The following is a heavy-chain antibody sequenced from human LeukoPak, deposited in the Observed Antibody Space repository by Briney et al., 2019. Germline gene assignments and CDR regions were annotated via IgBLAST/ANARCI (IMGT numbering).Heavy chain of an antibody. CDR3: AAYDSSGYAFHY. CDR2: MFYSGST. Sequence: SETLSLTCTASGGSISSYYWSWIRQPPGKGLEWIGYMFYSGSTNYNPSLKSRVTISEDTSKNQFSLRLTSVTAADTAVYYCAAYDSSGYAFHYWGQGTLVTVSS. D-gene: IGHD3-22*01. J-gene: IGHJ4*02. V-gene: IGHV4-59*01. CDR1: GGSISSYY.